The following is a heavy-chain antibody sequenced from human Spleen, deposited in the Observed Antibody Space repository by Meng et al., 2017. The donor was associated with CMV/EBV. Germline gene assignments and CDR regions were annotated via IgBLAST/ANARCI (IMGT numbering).Heavy chain of an antibody. CDR2: IYYSGST. CDR3: AREGHTNGVKFDY. V-gene: IGHV4-34*01. J-gene: IGHJ4*02. D-gene: IGHD2-8*01. Sequence: QVQLQQWGAGLLKPSGPLSLTCAGYGGSFSGYYWSWIRQPPGKGLEWIGSIYYSGSTYYNPSLKSRVTISVDTSKNQFSLKLSSVTAADTAVYYCAREGHTNGVKFDYWGQGTLVTVSS. CDR1: GGSFSGYY.